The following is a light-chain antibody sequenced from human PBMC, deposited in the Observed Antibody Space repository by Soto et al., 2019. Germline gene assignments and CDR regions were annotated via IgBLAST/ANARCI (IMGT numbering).Light chain of an antibody. CDR3: QQYNSYSWT. CDR2: DAS. CDR1: QSISRS. V-gene: IGKV3D-15*01. Sequence: EIVFTQSPAILSVSPGERATLSGSANQSISRSLACYQQPPGQAPRLLISDASTRATGIPARFGGSASATEFTLTISSLQPDDFATYYCQQYNSYSWTFGQGTKVDIK. J-gene: IGKJ1*01.